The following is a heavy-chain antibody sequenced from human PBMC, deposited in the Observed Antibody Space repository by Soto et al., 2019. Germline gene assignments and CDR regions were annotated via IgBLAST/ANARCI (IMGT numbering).Heavy chain of an antibody. CDR2: IIPIFGTA. CDR1: GGTFSSYA. CDR3: ARDVSGYSGYDEFDY. Sequence: QVQLVQSGAEVQKPGSSVKVSCKASGGTFSSYAISWVRQAPGQGLEWMGGIIPIFGTANYAQKFQGRVTITADKSTSTAYMELSSLRSEDTAVYYCARDVSGYSGYDEFDYWGQGTLVTVSS. J-gene: IGHJ4*02. V-gene: IGHV1-69*06. D-gene: IGHD5-12*01.